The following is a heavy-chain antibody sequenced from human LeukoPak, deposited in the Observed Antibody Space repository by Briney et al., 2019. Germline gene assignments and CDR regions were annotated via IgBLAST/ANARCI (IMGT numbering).Heavy chain of an antibody. Sequence: SVKVSCKASGGTFSSYAISWVRQAPGQGLEWMGRIIPIFGTANYAQKFQGRATITTDESTSTAYMELSSLRSEDTAVYYCAREENSSGYYRPVDYWGQGTLVTVSS. CDR2: IIPIFGTA. J-gene: IGHJ4*02. V-gene: IGHV1-69*05. CDR1: GGTFSSYA. CDR3: AREENSSGYYRPVDY. D-gene: IGHD3-22*01.